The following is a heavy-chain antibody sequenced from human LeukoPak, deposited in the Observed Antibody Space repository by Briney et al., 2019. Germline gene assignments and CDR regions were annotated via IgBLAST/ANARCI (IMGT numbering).Heavy chain of an antibody. CDR2: FNSDTGNT. J-gene: IGHJ4*02. V-gene: IGHV1-3*01. Sequence: ASVKVSCKASGYTFTNYAIHWVRQAPGQRLEWMGWFNSDTGNTEYSQKFQGRVIITRDTSASTAYMELSSLRPEDTAVFFCARGGPNSSGWTLDYWGQGTLVTVSS. CDR1: GYTFTNYA. D-gene: IGHD6-19*01. CDR3: ARGGPNSSGWTLDY.